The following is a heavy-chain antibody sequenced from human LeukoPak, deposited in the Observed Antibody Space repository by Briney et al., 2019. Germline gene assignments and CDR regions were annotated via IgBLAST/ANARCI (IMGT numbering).Heavy chain of an antibody. J-gene: IGHJ3*02. V-gene: IGHV1-69*06. CDR3: AREYSGYDFGAFDI. CDR2: FIPIFGTT. CDR1: GYTFTSYG. D-gene: IGHD5-12*01. Sequence: SVKVSCKASGYTFTSYGISWVRQAPGQGLEWMGGFIPIFGTTNYAQKFQGRVTITADKSTSTAYMELSSLTSEDTAVYYCAREYSGYDFGAFDIWGQGTMVTVSS.